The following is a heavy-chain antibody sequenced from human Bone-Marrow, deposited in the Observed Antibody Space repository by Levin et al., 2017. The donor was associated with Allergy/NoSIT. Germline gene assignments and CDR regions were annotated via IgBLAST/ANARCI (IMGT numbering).Heavy chain of an antibody. D-gene: IGHD5-12*01. CDR3: AKDPGGPVATIFYYYYGMDV. J-gene: IGHJ6*02. V-gene: IGHV3-23*01. Sequence: GESLKISCAASGFTFSSYAMSWVRQAPGKGLEWVSAISGSGGSTYYADSVKGRFTISRDNSKNTLYLQMNSLRAEDTAVYYCAKDPGGPVATIFYYYYGMDVWGQGTTVTVSS. CDR1: GFTFSSYA. CDR2: ISGSGGST.